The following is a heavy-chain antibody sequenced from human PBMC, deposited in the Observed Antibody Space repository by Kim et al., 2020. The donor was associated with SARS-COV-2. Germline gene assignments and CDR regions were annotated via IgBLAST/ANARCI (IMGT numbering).Heavy chain of an antibody. Sequence: KGRFTISRDNSKNTLYLQMNSLRAEDTAVYYCAKDRGIAVAGTPGGMDVWGQETTVTVSS. V-gene: IGHV3-30*02. J-gene: IGHJ6*02. CDR3: AKDRGIAVAGTPGGMDV. D-gene: IGHD6-19*01.